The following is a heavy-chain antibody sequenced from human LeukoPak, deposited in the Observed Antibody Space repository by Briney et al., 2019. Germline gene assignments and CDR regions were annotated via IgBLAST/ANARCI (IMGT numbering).Heavy chain of an antibody. J-gene: IGHJ4*02. Sequence: SETLSLTCTVSGGSISSSSYYWGWIRQPPGKGLEWIGSIYYSGSTYYNPSLKSRVTISVDTSKNQFSLKLSSVTAADTAVYYCASSLRYLGIAVAGPFRFDYWGQGILVTVSS. D-gene: IGHD6-19*01. CDR3: ASSLRYLGIAVAGPFRFDY. V-gene: IGHV4-39*01. CDR2: IYYSGST. CDR1: GGSISSSSYY.